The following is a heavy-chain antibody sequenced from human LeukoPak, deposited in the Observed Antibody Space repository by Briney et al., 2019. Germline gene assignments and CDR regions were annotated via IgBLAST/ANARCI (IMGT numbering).Heavy chain of an antibody. CDR3: ARRVVVPAAYYFDY. CDR1: GGSISSYY. J-gene: IGHJ4*02. Sequence: SETLSLTCTVSGGSISSYYWSWIRQPPGKGLEWIGYIYYGGSTNYNPSLKSRVTISVDTSKNQFSLKLSSVTAADTAVYYCARRVVVPAAYYFDYWGQGTLVTVSS. CDR2: IYYGGST. D-gene: IGHD2-2*01. V-gene: IGHV4-59*08.